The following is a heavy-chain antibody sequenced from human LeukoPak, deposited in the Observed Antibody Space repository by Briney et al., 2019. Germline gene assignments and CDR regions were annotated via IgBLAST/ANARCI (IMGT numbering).Heavy chain of an antibody. J-gene: IGHJ5*02. CDR1: GFTFSSYG. CDR3: ARNVFGANWFDP. V-gene: IGHV3-30*03. CDR2: ISYDGSNK. D-gene: IGHD3-10*01. Sequence: PGGSLRLSCTASGFTFSSYGMHWVRQAPGKGLEWVAVISYDGSNKYYADSVKGRFTISRDNSKNTLYLQMNSLRAEDTAVYYCARNVFGANWFDPWGQGTLVTVSS.